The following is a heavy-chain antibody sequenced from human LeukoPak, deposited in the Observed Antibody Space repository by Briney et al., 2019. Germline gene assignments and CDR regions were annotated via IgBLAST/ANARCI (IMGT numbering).Heavy chain of an antibody. CDR2: ISSSGSTI. CDR1: GFTFSDYY. Sequence: GGSLRLPCAASGFTFSDYYMSWIRQAPGKGLEWVSYISSSGSTIYYADSVKGRFTISRDNAKNSLYLQMNSLRAEDTAVYYCARGITTVVTYDAFDIWGQGTMVTVSS. D-gene: IGHD4-23*01. CDR3: ARGITTVVTYDAFDI. V-gene: IGHV3-11*01. J-gene: IGHJ3*02.